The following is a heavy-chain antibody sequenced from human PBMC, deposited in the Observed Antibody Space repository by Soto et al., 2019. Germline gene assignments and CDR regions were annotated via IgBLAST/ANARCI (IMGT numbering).Heavy chain of an antibody. D-gene: IGHD2-2*01. J-gene: IGHJ6*02. CDR2: IIPIFDTA. CDR3: ARHDCISSSCYYYYYYAMDV. CDR1: GGTFSSYA. V-gene: IGHV1-69*12. Sequence: QVQLVQSGAAVKKPGSSVKVSCKTSGGTFSSYAISWVRQAPGQGLEWMGGIIPIFDTANYAQKFQGRVTITADESSSTASMELSSLRSEDTAVYYCARHDCISSSCYYYYYYAMDVWGQGTTVTVSS.